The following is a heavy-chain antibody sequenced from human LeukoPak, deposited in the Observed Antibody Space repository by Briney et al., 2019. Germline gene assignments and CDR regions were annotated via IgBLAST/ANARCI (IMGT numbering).Heavy chain of an antibody. D-gene: IGHD1-14*01. CDR3: ARTNGYPNWFGP. V-gene: IGHV3-23*01. J-gene: IGHJ5*02. CDR2: IQANGDGT. CDR1: GFTFSDYA. Sequence: PGGSLRLSCAASGFTFSDYAMGWVRQAPGKGLEWVSTIQANGDGTYYADSVKGRFSISRDNTKNTLSLQMNSLRAEDTAVYFCARTNGYPNWFGPWGQGTLVTVSS.